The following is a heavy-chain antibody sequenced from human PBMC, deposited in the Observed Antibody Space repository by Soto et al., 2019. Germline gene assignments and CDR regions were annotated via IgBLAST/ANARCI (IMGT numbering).Heavy chain of an antibody. CDR1: GGSFNRHT. CDR3: ARGWGYDSTDYYYAY. D-gene: IGHD3-22*01. J-gene: IGHJ4*02. CDR2: IIPIFGTA. V-gene: IGHV1-69*01. Sequence: QVQLVQSGAEVRKPGSSVRVSFKASGGSFNRHTISWVRQAPGQGLEWMGGIIPIFGTANHAQKFQGRVTIIADESTSTVYMELSSLRSDDTAISYCARGWGYDSTDYYYAYWGQGTLVIVSS.